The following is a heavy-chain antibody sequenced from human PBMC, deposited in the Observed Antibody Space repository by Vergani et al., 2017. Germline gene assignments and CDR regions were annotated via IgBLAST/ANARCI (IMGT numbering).Heavy chain of an antibody. D-gene: IGHD6-13*01. CDR2: IKQDGSEK. Sequence: VQMVESGGGLVQPGGSLRLSCAASGFTFSSYWMSWVRQAPGKGLVWVANIKQDGSEKYYVDSVKGRFTISRDNAKNSLYLQMNSLRAEDTAVYYCARAPGSSWQTSFYYYYGMDVWGQGTTVTVSS. CDR3: ARAPGSSWQTSFYYYYGMDV. CDR1: GFTFSSYW. V-gene: IGHV3-7*03. J-gene: IGHJ6*02.